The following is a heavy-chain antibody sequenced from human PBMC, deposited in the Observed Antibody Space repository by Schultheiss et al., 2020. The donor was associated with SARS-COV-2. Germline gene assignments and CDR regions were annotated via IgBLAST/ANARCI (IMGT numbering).Heavy chain of an antibody. CDR1: GFTVSSHD. Sequence: GGSLRLSCAASGFTVSSHDMHWVRQPTGKGLEWVSSIGTAGDTNYPGSVKGRFTISRENVKNSLYLQMNSLRAGDTAVYYCARDLRVGSGWTGQAIQHWGQGTVVTVSS. CDR2: IGTAGDT. J-gene: IGHJ1*01. V-gene: IGHV3-13*01. D-gene: IGHD6-19*01. CDR3: ARDLRVGSGWTGQAIQH.